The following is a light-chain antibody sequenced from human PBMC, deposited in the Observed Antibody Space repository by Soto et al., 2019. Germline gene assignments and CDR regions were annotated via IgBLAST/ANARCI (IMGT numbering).Light chain of an antibody. CDR2: AAF. J-gene: IGKJ5*01. V-gene: IGKV1-12*01. CDR1: EDINSR. Sequence: DIQMTQSPYSLSASVCDRFTISCRASEDINSRLAWYQQKPGNAPKLLIYAAFILQSGVPSRFSGYGSGTDFTLSISSLQPEDFATYYCQQADSFPNPFGQGTRLEIK. CDR3: QQADSFPNP.